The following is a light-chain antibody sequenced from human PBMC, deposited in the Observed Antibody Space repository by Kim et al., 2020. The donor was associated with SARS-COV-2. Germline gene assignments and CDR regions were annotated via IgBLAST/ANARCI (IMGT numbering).Light chain of an antibody. V-gene: IGKV3-20*01. Sequence: ENVLTQSPGTVSLSPGQRGILSCRASQSVDSKSLAWYQQKRGQSPRLLIYGASRRATGVPERFRGSGSGTDFTLTISRLEPEDFAMYYCHQYGSSPQTFGQGTKVDIK. CDR2: GAS. CDR1: QSVDSKS. CDR3: HQYGSSPQT. J-gene: IGKJ2*01.